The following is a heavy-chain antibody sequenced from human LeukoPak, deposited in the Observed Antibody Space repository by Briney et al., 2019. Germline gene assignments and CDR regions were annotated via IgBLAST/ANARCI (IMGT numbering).Heavy chain of an antibody. Sequence: SGPTLLKPTQTLTLTCTFSGFSLTTPGVGVGWIRQPPGKALEWLALIYWDDDKRYSPSLKSRLTITKDTSKNQVVLRMTNMDPVDTATYYCAHRLLNYYDSRSYYYDPWGQGTQVTVSS. J-gene: IGHJ5*02. V-gene: IGHV2-5*02. CDR1: GFSLTTPGVG. CDR3: AHRLLNYYDSRSYYYDP. D-gene: IGHD3-22*01. CDR2: IYWDDDK.